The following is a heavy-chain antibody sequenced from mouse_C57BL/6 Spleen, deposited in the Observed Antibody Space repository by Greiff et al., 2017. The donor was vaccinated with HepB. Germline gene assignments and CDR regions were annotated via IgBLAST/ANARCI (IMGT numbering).Heavy chain of an antibody. D-gene: IGHD2-1*01. J-gene: IGHJ2*01. Sequence: VQLQQSGAELVRPGASVKLSCTASGFNIKDDYMHWVKQRPEQGLEWIGWIDPENGDTEYASKFQGKATITADTSSNTAYLQLSSLTSEDTAVYYCSTLNYGNCFDYWGQGTTLTVSS. CDR3: STLNYGNCFDY. CDR2: IDPENGDT. V-gene: IGHV14-4*01. CDR1: GFNIKDDY.